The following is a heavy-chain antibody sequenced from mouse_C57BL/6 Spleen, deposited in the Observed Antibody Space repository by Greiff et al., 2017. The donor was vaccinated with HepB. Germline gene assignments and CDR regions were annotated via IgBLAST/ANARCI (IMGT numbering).Heavy chain of an antibody. J-gene: IGHJ1*03. V-gene: IGHV3-6*01. CDR1: GYSITSCYY. CDR3: ARKDGYWYFDV. CDR2: ISYDGSN. D-gene: IGHD2-3*01. Sequence: ESGPGLVKPSQSLSLTCSVTGYSITSCYYWNWIRQFPVNKLEWMGYISYDGSNNYNPSLKNRITITRDTSKNQFFLKLNSVTTEDTATYYCARKDGYWYFDVWGTGTTVTVSS.